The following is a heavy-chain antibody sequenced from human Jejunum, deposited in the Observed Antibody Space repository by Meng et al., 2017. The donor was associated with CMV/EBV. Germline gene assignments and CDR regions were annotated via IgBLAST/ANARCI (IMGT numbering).Heavy chain of an antibody. CDR2: ISGDGGAT. Sequence: SGFIFSSYAMTWVRQAPGKGLEGVSGISGDGGATYYADSVKGRFTIYRDNSDNTLYLQMNSLRAEDTAIFYCAKERIASSVPYYFDYWGQGTLVTVSS. D-gene: IGHD6-13*01. V-gene: IGHV3-23*01. CDR1: GFIFSSYA. J-gene: IGHJ4*02. CDR3: AKERIASSVPYYFDY.